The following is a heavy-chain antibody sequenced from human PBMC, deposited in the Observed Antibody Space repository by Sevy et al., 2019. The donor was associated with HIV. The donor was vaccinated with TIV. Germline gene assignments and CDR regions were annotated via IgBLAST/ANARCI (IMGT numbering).Heavy chain of an antibody. Sequence: GGSLRLSCAASGLTFSSYEMNWVRQAPGKGLEWVSYISSSGSTIYYADSVKGRFTISRDNAKNSLYLQMNSLRAEDTAVYHCAREENDRDAFDIWGQGTMVTVSS. CDR1: GLTFSSYE. J-gene: IGHJ3*02. V-gene: IGHV3-48*03. D-gene: IGHD3-22*01. CDR2: ISSSGSTI. CDR3: AREENDRDAFDI.